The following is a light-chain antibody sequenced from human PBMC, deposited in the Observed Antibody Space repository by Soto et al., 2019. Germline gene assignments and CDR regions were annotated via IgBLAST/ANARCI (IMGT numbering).Light chain of an antibody. CDR2: DAS. CDR3: QVRSDWPHFTST. V-gene: IGKV3-11*01. Sequence: EIVLTQYPGTLSLSPGERATLSCRASQSISNYLAWYRHKPGQAPRRLISDASERASGVPARFSGSGPGTDFTITISLLEPEDFAIYLCQVRSDWPHFTSTFGQGTKLEVK. J-gene: IGKJ2*01. CDR1: QSISNY.